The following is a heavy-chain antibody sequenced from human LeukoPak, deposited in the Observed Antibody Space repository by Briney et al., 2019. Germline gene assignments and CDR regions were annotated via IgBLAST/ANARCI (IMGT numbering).Heavy chain of an antibody. Sequence: GESLKISCKGSGYSFTSYWIGWVRQMPGKGLELMGIIYPGDSDTRYSPSFQGQVTISADKSISTAYLQWSSLKASDTAMYYCARLREGIAARLGAFDIWGQGTMVTVSS. CDR1: GYSFTSYW. CDR3: ARLREGIAARLGAFDI. J-gene: IGHJ3*02. V-gene: IGHV5-51*01. D-gene: IGHD6-6*01. CDR2: IYPGDSDT.